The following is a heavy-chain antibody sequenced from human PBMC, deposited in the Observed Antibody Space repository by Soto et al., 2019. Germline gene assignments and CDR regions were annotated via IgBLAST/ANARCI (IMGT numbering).Heavy chain of an antibody. J-gene: IGHJ5*02. CDR1: GASISSGGYY. D-gene: IGHD2-2*01. CDR3: ARLGYCSNTDCGPVGP. Sequence: QVQLQESGPGLVKLSQTLSLTCTVSGASISSGGYYWSWIRQHPGKGLEWIGYMYYSGTTYYNPSLKSRVTMSLDTSKNQFSLKRSSVTAADTAVYYCARLGYCSNTDCGPVGPWGQGILATVSS. V-gene: IGHV4-31*03. CDR2: MYYSGTT.